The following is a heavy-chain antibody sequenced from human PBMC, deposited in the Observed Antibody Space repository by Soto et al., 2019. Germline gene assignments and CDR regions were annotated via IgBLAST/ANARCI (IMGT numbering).Heavy chain of an antibody. D-gene: IGHD6-19*01. CDR1: GFTFSSYA. J-gene: IGHJ5*02. Sequence: EVQLLESWGGLVQPGGSLRLSCAASGFTFSSYAMSWVRQTPGKGLDWVSGISGGGGNTYYADSVTGRFTISRDNSRNTLYLQRNSLRAADTAIYYCAKDRGAGGRFSGIAVAGIPSWGQGTLVTVSS. V-gene: IGHV3-23*01. CDR3: AKDRGAGGRFSGIAVAGIPS. CDR2: ISGGGGNT.